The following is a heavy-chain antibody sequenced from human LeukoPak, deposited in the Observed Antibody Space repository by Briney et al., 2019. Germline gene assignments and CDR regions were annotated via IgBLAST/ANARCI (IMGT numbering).Heavy chain of an antibody. D-gene: IGHD5-24*01. CDR1: GGSFSGYY. CDR2: INHSGST. CDR3: ARENDGYNDY. Sequence: KPSETLSLTCAVYGGSFSGYYWSWIRQPPGKGLEWIGEINHSGSTNYNPSLKSRVTISVDTSKNQFSLKLSSVTAADTAVYYCARENDGYNDYWGQGTLVTVSS. J-gene: IGHJ4*02. V-gene: IGHV4-34*01.